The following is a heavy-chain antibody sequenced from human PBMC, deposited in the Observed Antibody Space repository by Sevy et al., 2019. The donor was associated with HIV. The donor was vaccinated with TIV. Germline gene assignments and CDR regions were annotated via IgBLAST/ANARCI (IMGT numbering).Heavy chain of an antibody. CDR1: GFTFSSYW. CDR3: AREKFLRLGELSLLYY. CDR2: IKQDGSEK. V-gene: IGHV3-7*03. J-gene: IGHJ4*02. D-gene: IGHD3-16*02. Sequence: GGSLRLSCAASGFTFSSYWMCWVRQAPGKGLEWVANIKQDGSEKYYVDSVKGRFTISRDNAKNSLYLQMNSLRAEDTAVYYCAREKFLRLGELSLLYYWGQGTLVTVSS.